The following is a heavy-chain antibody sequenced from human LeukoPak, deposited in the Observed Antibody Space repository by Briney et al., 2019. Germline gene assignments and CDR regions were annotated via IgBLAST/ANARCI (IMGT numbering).Heavy chain of an antibody. V-gene: IGHV4-59*01. Sequence: SETLSLTCTVSGGSISSYYWSWIRQPPGKGLEWIGYIYYSGSTNYNPSLKSRVTISVDTSKNQFSLKLSSVTAADTAVYYCARDKTGDGSGYYLGNWYFDLWGRGTLVTVSS. CDR2: IYYSGST. J-gene: IGHJ2*01. CDR1: GGSISSYY. CDR3: ARDKTGDGSGYYLGNWYFDL. D-gene: IGHD3-22*01.